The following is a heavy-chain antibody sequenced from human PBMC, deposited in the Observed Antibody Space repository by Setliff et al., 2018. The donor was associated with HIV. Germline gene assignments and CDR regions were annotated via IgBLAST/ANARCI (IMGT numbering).Heavy chain of an antibody. V-gene: IGHV1-18*01. CDR1: DYTFTNYG. D-gene: IGHD2-8*01. CDR3: ARDGWRHVLHGNYYYYFMDV. J-gene: IGHJ6*03. Sequence: ASVKVSCKASDYTFTNYGISWVRQAPGQGLEWMGWTSAYNGYTNYAQKLQGRVTMTTDTSTSTAYMELRSLRSDDTAVYYCARDGWRHVLHGNYYYYFMDVWGKGTTVTVSS. CDR2: TSAYNGYT.